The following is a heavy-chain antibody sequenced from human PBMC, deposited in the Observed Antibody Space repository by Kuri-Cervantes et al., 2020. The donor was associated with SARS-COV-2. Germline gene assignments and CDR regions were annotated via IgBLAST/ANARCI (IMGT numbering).Heavy chain of an antibody. J-gene: IGHJ4*02. V-gene: IGHV3-64*01. D-gene: IGHD3-3*01. CDR3: AREGHYDFWSGPFDY. Sequence: GGSLRLSCAASGFTFSSYAMHWVRQAPGKGLEYVSAISSNGGSTYYANSVKGRFTISRDNSKNTLYLQVGSPRAEDMAVYYCAREGHYDFWSGPFDYWGQGTLVTVSS. CDR1: GFTFSSYA. CDR2: ISSNGGST.